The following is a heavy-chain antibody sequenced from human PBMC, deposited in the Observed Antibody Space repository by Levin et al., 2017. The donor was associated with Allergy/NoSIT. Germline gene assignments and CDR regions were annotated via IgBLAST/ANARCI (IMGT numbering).Heavy chain of an antibody. Sequence: SETLSLTCTVSGGSISGGGYHWTWIRQHPETGLEWIGYIYYSGSTFYNPSLKSRPMRSVDTSKNQFSLNVSSVTAADTAVYYCAREDGSTFDFWGQGALVTVAS. CDR3: AREDGSTFDF. CDR2: IYYSGST. CDR1: GGSISGGGYH. V-gene: IGHV4-31*03. J-gene: IGHJ4*02. D-gene: IGHD2-2*03.